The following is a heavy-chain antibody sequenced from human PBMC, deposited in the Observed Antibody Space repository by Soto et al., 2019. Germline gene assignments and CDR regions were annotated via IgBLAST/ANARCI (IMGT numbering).Heavy chain of an antibody. CDR1: GGLISRSSCF. D-gene: IGHD5-12*01. CDR3: AGCIVGTRYYYYYMHV. J-gene: IGHJ6*03. CDR2: IYYSGST. Sequence: PSETLSLTGTVSGGLISRSSCFWGWMRQAPGKGLEWIGSIYYSGSTYYNPSLKSRVTISVDTSKNQFSLKLSPVPAADTAVYYCAGCIVGTRYYYYYMHVWAKGPSVTGS. V-gene: IGHV4-39*01.